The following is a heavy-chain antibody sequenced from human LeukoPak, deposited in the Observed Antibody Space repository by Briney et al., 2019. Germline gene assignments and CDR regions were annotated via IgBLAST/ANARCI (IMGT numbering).Heavy chain of an antibody. CDR2: IYHSGST. D-gene: IGHD6-19*01. V-gene: IGHV4-38-2*01. CDR3: ARAASIAVASPGTFDY. CDR1: GYSINSGYY. Sequence: PSETLSLTCGVSGYSINSGYYWGWIRQPPGKGLEWIGSIYHSGSTYYNPSLKSRVTISVDTSKSQFSLKLTSVTAADTAVYYCARAASIAVASPGTFDYWGQGTLVTVSS. J-gene: IGHJ4*02.